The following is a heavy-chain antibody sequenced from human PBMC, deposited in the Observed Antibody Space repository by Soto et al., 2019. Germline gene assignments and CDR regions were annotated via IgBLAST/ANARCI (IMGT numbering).Heavy chain of an antibody. J-gene: IGHJ3*02. CDR1: GGSISSYY. Sequence: SETLSLTCTVSGGSISSYYWSWIRQPPGKGLEWIGYIYYSGSTNYNPSLKSRVTISVDTSKNQFSLKLSSVTAADTAVYYCARGTTIFGVVTIDDAFDIWGQGTMVTVSS. CDR3: ARGTTIFGVVTIDDAFDI. D-gene: IGHD3-3*01. V-gene: IGHV4-59*01. CDR2: IYYSGST.